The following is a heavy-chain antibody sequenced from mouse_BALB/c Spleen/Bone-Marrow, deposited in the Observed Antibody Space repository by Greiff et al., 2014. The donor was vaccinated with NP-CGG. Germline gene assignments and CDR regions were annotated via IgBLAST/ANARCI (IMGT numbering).Heavy chain of an antibody. V-gene: IGHV1-54*01. Sequence: QVQLKESGAELVRPGTSVKVSCKGSGYAFTNYLIEWVKQRPGQGLEWIGVINSGSGGTKYSEKFKGKATLTADKSSSTAYMQLSSLTSDDSAVYFCARAITDAMDYWGQGTSVTVSS. CDR1: GYAFTNYL. CDR3: ARAITDAMDY. J-gene: IGHJ4*01. D-gene: IGHD2-4*01. CDR2: INSGSGGT.